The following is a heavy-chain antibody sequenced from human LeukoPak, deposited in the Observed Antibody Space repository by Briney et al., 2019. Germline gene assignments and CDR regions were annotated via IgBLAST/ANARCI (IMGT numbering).Heavy chain of an antibody. Sequence: TGGSLRLSCAASGFIFSTYSMNWVRQAPGKGLEWVSGISGSGGSTYYADSVKGRFTISRDNSENTLYLQMNSLRAEDTAVYYCAKKRFFDWFEAGGFDSWGQGTLVTVSS. D-gene: IGHD3-9*01. CDR2: ISGSGGST. J-gene: IGHJ5*01. V-gene: IGHV3-23*01. CDR1: GFIFSTYS. CDR3: AKKRFFDWFEAGGFDS.